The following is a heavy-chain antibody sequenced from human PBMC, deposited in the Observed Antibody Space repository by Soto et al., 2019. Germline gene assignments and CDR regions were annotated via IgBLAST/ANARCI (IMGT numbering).Heavy chain of an antibody. Sequence: PSETLSLNCTVSGGSISSYYWGWIRQPAGKGLEWIGRIYTSGSTNYNPSLKSRVTMSVDTSKNQFSLKLSSVTAADTAVYYCARESSSSSWYGFPDYYYGMDAWGQGTTVT. CDR1: GGSISSYY. J-gene: IGHJ6*02. CDR2: IYTSGST. CDR3: ARESSSSSWYGFPDYYYGMDA. D-gene: IGHD6-13*01. V-gene: IGHV4-4*07.